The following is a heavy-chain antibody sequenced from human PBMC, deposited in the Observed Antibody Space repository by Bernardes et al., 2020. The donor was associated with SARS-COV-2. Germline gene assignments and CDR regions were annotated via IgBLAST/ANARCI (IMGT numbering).Heavy chain of an antibody. V-gene: IGHV4-34*01. CDR3: AREYSTSSRLNWFDP. Sequence: SETLSLTCAVYGESFSDYYWTWIRQPPGKGLEWIGEIDHSGSTNYNPSLKSRVTISVDTSKNQFSLKLNSVTAADTAVYYCAREYSTSSRLNWFDPWGQGTLVTVSS. CDR1: GESFSDYY. CDR2: IDHSGST. J-gene: IGHJ5*02. D-gene: IGHD6-6*01.